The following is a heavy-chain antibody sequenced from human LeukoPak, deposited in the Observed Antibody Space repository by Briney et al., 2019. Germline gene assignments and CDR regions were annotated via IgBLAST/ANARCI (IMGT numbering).Heavy chain of an antibody. CDR2: ISAYNGNT. Sequence: ASLKASCKASGYTFTSYGISWVRQAPGQGLESMGWISAYNGNTNYAQKIQGRVTMTTDTSTSTAYMELRSLRSDDTAVYYCAKRASGSGTSLYYFDYWGQGTLVTVSS. J-gene: IGHJ4*02. V-gene: IGHV1-18*01. CDR3: AKRASGSGTSLYYFDY. CDR1: GYTFTSYG. D-gene: IGHD3-10*01.